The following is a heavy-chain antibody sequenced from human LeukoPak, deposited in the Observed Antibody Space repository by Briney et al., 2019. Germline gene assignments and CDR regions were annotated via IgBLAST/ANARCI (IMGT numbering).Heavy chain of an antibody. CDR1: GYTFTNYY. CDR3: ARPGAFYDSSGGDY. CDR2: SNPSGDST. Sequence: ASVKVSCKASGYTFTNYYIHWVRQAPGHGLEWMGISNPSGDSTNYAQKFQGRVTMTRDTSTSTVYMDLSSLRSEDTAVYYCARPGAFYDSSGGDYWGQGTLVTVSS. V-gene: IGHV1-46*01. D-gene: IGHD3-22*01. J-gene: IGHJ4*02.